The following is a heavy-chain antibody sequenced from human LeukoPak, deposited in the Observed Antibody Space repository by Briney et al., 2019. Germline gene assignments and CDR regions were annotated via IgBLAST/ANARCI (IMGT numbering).Heavy chain of an antibody. D-gene: IGHD3-10*01. Sequence: ASVKVSCKASGYTFTSYDINWVRQAPGQGLEWMGIINPRGGSASAAQKFQGRLTLTRDTSTSTVYMDLSSLRSQDTAVYYCARDYHGSGSLTTFDYWGQGTLVTVSS. J-gene: IGHJ4*02. V-gene: IGHV1-46*01. CDR2: INPRGGSA. CDR3: ARDYHGSGSLTTFDY. CDR1: GYTFTSYD.